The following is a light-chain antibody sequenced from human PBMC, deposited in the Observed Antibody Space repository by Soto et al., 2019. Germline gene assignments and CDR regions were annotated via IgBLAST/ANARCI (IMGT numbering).Light chain of an antibody. V-gene: IGKV1-5*03. CDR1: QSISNW. Sequence: DIQMTQSPSTLSASVGDRVTITCRASQSISNWLAWYQQKPGKAPKLLIYKASILESGVPSRFSGSGSGTEFTLTISSLQPADFATYYCQQSNSYLWTFGQGTKVEIK. CDR2: KAS. CDR3: QQSNSYLWT. J-gene: IGKJ1*01.